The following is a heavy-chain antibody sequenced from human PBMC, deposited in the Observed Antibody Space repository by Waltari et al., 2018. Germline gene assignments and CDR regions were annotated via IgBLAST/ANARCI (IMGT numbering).Heavy chain of an antibody. D-gene: IGHD2-21*02. V-gene: IGHV4-59*01. CDR2: SYYTGRT. Sequence: QVQLQESGPSLLKPSETLSIICTVSGGSISGVYWSWVRQPPGKGLDWIGYSYYTGRTNFDPALKSRFTMSVDMSKNKVSLKLGSVTAADTAFYYCARGGGGYWEWFDPWGQGTLVTVSS. CDR3: ARGGGGYWEWFDP. J-gene: IGHJ5*02. CDR1: GGSISGVY.